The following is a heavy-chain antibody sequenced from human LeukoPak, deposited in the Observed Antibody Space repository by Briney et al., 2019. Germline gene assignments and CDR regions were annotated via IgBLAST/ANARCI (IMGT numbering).Heavy chain of an antibody. CDR3: ARQHYFWFDP. Sequence: PSETLSLTCTVSGCSISSSSYYWGWIRQPPGKGLEWIGSIYYSGSTYYNPSLKSRVTISVDTSKNQFSLKLSSVTAADTAVYYCARQHYFWFDPWGQGTLVTVSS. CDR2: IYYSGST. D-gene: IGHD2-21*01. CDR1: GCSISSSSYY. V-gene: IGHV4-39*01. J-gene: IGHJ5*02.